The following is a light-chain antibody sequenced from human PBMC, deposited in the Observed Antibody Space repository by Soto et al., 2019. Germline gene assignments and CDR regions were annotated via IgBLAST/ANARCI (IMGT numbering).Light chain of an antibody. CDR2: GAS. CDR1: QSVSSSY. CDR3: QQYGSSPPIS. V-gene: IGKV3-20*01. J-gene: IGKJ5*01. Sequence: EMVLTQSPGTLYFSAGERATLSCSASQSVSSSYLAWYQQKPGQSPRLLIYGASSRATGIPDRFSGSGSGTDFTLTISRLEPEDVAVYYCQQYGSSPPISFGQGTRLEIK.